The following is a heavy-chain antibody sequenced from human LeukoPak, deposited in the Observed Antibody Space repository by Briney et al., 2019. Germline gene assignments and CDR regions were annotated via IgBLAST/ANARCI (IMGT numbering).Heavy chain of an antibody. J-gene: IGHJ6*02. Sequence: GGSLRLSCAASGFTFDDYAMHWVRQAPGKGLEWVSGISWNSGSIGYADSVKGRFTISRDNAKNSLYLQMNSLRAEDTALYYCAKIAAAGNDYYYGMDVWGQGTTVTVSS. D-gene: IGHD6-13*01. CDR1: GFTFDDYA. CDR2: ISWNSGSI. V-gene: IGHV3-9*01. CDR3: AKIAAAGNDYYYGMDV.